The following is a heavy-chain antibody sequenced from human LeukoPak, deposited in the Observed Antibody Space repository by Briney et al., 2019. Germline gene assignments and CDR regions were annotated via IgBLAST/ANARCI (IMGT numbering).Heavy chain of an antibody. CDR1: GGSISSYY. Sequence: KSSETLSLTCTVSGGSISSYYWSWIRQPAGKGLEWIGRINTSGNSSYNPSLRSRVTMSVDTSKNQFSLNLSSVTAADTAVYYCAREGGGPRWLNPWGQGTLVAVSS. CDR2: INTSGNS. D-gene: IGHD6-25*01. J-gene: IGHJ5*02. CDR3: AREGGGPRWLNP. V-gene: IGHV4-4*07.